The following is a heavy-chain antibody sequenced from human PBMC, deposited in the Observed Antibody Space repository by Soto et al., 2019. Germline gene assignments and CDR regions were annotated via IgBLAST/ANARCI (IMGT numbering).Heavy chain of an antibody. CDR1: EYSFTGHY. J-gene: IGHJ5*02. V-gene: IGHV1-2*02. D-gene: IGHD2-21*01. Sequence: ASVKVSCKASEYSFTGHYLHWVRQAPGQGLEWKGWIDPKSGDTNYAQKFQDMVTMTRDTSISTAYMDLSRLSAVATAVYHCAKNQGVELAPLATVDWFDPWGQGSVVTVSS. CDR3: AKNQGVELAPLATVDWFDP. CDR2: IDPKSGDT.